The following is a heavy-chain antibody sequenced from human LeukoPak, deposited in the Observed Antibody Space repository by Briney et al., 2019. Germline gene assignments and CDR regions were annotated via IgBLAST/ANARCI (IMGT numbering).Heavy chain of an antibody. CDR3: ATYRQVLLPFES. CDR1: GFTFSTFG. V-gene: IGHV3-30*02. Sequence: GGSLRLSCAASGFTFSTFGMHWVRQAPGKGLEWVAFIRDDGSNKYYADSVKGRFTISRDNSKNTLYLQMNSLRAGDTALYYCATYRQVLLPFESWGQGTLVTVSS. CDR2: IRDDGSNK. D-gene: IGHD2-8*02. J-gene: IGHJ4*02.